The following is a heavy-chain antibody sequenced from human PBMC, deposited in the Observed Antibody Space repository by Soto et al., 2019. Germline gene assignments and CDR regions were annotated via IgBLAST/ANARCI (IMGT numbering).Heavy chain of an antibody. D-gene: IGHD2-2*01. CDR3: AKYMATTSRPTYYYYYGVDV. J-gene: IGHJ6*02. Sequence: PGGSLRLSCAASGFTFSSYGIHWVRQAPGKGLEWVAVISKDGSNKYYADSVKGRFTISRDNSKNTLDLQMNSLRAEDTAVYHCAKYMATTSRPTYYYYYGVDVWRQGTTVTVSS. V-gene: IGHV3-30*18. CDR2: ISKDGSNK. CDR1: GFTFSSYG.